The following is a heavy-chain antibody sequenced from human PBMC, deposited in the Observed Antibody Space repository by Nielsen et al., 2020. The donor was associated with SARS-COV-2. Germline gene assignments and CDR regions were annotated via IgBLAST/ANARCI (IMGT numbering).Heavy chain of an antibody. Sequence: GSLKISCAASGFTVSSNYMSWVRQAPGKGLEWVSVIYSGGSTYYADSVKGRFTISRDNAKNSLYLQMNSLRAEDTALYYCAKDIWDGYTLRAFDIWGQGTMVTVSS. D-gene: IGHD5-24*01. CDR3: AKDIWDGYTLRAFDI. J-gene: IGHJ3*02. V-gene: IGHV3-53*05. CDR1: GFTVSSNY. CDR2: IYSGGST.